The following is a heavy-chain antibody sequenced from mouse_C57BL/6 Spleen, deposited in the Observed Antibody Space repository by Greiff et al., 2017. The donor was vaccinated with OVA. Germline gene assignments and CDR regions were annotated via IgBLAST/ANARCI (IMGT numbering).Heavy chain of an antibody. V-gene: IGHV1-50*01. CDR1: GYTFTSYW. J-gene: IGHJ2*01. CDR2: IDPSDSYT. Sequence: QVQLQQPGAELVKPGASVKLSCKASGYTFTSYWMQWVKQRPGQGLEWIGEIDPSDSYTNYNQKFKGKATLTVDTSSSTAYMQLSSMTSEDSAVDYCARWRDFDYWGQGTTLTVSS. CDR3: ARWRDFDY.